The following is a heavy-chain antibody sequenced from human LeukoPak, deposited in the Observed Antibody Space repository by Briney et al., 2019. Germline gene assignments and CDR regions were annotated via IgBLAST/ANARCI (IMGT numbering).Heavy chain of an antibody. CDR3: ARAHDRDGYNPHWFDP. Sequence: PSETLSLTCTVSGGSMSSYYWSWIRQPAGKGLEWIGRIYFTGSTKYNPSLKSRVTISVDTSKNQFSLKLSSVTAADTAVYYCARAHDRDGYNPHWFDPWGQGTLVTVSS. J-gene: IGHJ5*02. D-gene: IGHD5-24*01. CDR2: IYFTGST. V-gene: IGHV4-4*07. CDR1: GGSMSSYY.